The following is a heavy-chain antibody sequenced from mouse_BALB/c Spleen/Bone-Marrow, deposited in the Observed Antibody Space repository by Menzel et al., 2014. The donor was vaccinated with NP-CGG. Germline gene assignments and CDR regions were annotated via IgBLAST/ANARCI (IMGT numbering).Heavy chain of an antibody. CDR3: VRDRNEDIYWYFDV. J-gene: IGHJ1*01. Sequence: EVQLVESGGGLVQPGGSLRLSCATSGFTFSDYYISWVRQPPGKALEWLGFIRNKANGFTTDYSASVKGRFTISRDSYQTILYLQMNTLRAEDSATYYCVRDRNEDIYWYFDVWGAGTTVTVSS. V-gene: IGHV7-3*02. CDR2: IRNKANGFTT. D-gene: IGHD1-2*01. CDR1: GFTFSDYY.